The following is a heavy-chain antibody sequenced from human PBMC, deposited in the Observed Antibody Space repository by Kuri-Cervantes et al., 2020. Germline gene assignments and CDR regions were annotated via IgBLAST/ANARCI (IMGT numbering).Heavy chain of an antibody. J-gene: IGHJ4*02. CDR2: ITGDAGIT. D-gene: IGHD3-10*01. CDR1: GATFRS. CDR3: ARFVVLWFGESFGPAPDDFDL. V-gene: IGHV3-23*01. Sequence: GGSLRLSCAGSGATFRSMSWVRQAPGKGLEWISAITGDAGITLYADSVKGRFSISRDNSRNTLYLQMNSLRAEDTAVYYCARFVVLWFGESFGPAPDDFDLWGQGTLVTVSS.